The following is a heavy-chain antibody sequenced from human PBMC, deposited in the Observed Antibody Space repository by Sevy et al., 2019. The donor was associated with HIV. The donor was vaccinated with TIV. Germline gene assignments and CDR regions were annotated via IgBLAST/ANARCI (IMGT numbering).Heavy chain of an antibody. CDR3: ARDSLSSSWYGVLDP. CDR2: ISSSSSYI. CDR1: GFTFSSYS. Sequence: GGSLRLSCAASGFTFSSYSMNWFRQAPGKGLEWVSSISSSSSYIYYADSVKGRFTISRDNAKNSLYLQMNSLRAEDTAVYYCARDSLSSSWYGVLDPWGQGTLVTVSS. V-gene: IGHV3-21*01. D-gene: IGHD6-13*01. J-gene: IGHJ5*02.